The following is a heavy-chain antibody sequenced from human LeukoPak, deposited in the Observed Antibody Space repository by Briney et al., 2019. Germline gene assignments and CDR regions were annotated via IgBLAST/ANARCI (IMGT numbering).Heavy chain of an antibody. CDR2: IYHSGST. J-gene: IGHJ5*02. V-gene: IGHV4-38-2*02. Sequence: SETLSLTCTVSGYSISSGYYWGWIRQPPGKGLEWIGSIYHSGSTYYNPSLKSRVTISVDTSKNQFSLKLSSVTAADTAVYYCARERDKVHLTWGQGTLVTVSS. CDR3: ARERDKVHLT. CDR1: GYSISSGYY. D-gene: IGHD5-24*01.